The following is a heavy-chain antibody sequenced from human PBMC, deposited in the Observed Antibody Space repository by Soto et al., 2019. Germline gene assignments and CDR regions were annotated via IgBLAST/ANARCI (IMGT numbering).Heavy chain of an antibody. Sequence: EVQLLESGGGLVQPGESLRLSCAASGFTFSNYAMNWVRQTPGKGLEWVSAISGSGFSTYYADSVKGRFTISRDNSKSTLYLRMNSLRAEDTAVYYCGGTSYYYYYTDVCGKGTTVTVS. CDR2: ISGSGFST. CDR3: GGTSYYYYYTDV. J-gene: IGHJ6*03. V-gene: IGHV3-23*01. CDR1: GFTFSNYA. D-gene: IGHD2-15*01.